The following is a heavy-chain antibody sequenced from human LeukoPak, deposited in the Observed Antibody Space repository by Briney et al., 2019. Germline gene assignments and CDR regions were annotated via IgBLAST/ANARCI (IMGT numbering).Heavy chain of an antibody. CDR1: GFTFSNHG. V-gene: IGHV3-23*01. Sequence: GGTLRLSCAASGFTFSNHGMNWVRQAPGKGLEWLSGVSPPGGGTYYADSVKGRFTISRDDSKNTLSLQMNSLRVEDTAVYHCARDLAWGTFDYWGQGTLVTVSS. J-gene: IGHJ4*02. D-gene: IGHD7-27*01. CDR3: ARDLAWGTFDY. CDR2: VSPPGGGT.